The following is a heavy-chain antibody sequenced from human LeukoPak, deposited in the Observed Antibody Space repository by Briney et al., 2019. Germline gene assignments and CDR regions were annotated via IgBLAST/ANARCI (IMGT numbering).Heavy chain of an antibody. D-gene: IGHD3-16*01. Sequence: SQTLSLICAISGDSVSSNSAIWNWIRQSPPRGLEWLGRAYYRSKWYIEYAASVQSRITVNPDTSKNQFSLQLNSVTPEDTAVYYCARGAFGGIRDGMDVWGQGTTVTVSS. CDR2: AYYRSKWYI. V-gene: IGHV6-1*01. CDR3: ARGAFGGIRDGMDV. J-gene: IGHJ6*02. CDR1: GDSVSSNSAI.